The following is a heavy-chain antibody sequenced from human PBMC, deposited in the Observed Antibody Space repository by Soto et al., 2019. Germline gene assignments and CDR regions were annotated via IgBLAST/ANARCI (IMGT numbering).Heavy chain of an antibody. V-gene: IGHV1-18*04. D-gene: IGHD6-13*01. Sequence: ASVKVSCKASGYVFNHYAINWVRQAPGQGLEWMGWLAPFNGKTSSLQKLQDRMSMTIDTATSTAYLELNSLTSDDTGVYFCAREGGSSTYYPLELDYWGQGTQVTVSS. CDR3: AREGGSSTYYPLELDY. CDR2: LAPFNGKT. CDR1: GYVFNHYA. J-gene: IGHJ4*02.